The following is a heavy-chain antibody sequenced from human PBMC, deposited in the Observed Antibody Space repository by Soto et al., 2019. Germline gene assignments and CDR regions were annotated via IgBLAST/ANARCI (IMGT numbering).Heavy chain of an antibody. V-gene: IGHV1-18*04. D-gene: IGHD6-13*01. Sequence: ASVKVSCKASGYVFNHYAINWVRQAPGQGLEWMGWLAPFNGKTSSLQKLQDRMSMTIDTATSTAYLELNSLTSDDTGVYFCAREGGSSTYYPLELDYWGQGTQVTVSS. CDR3: AREGGSSTYYPLELDY. CDR2: LAPFNGKT. CDR1: GYVFNHYA. J-gene: IGHJ4*02.